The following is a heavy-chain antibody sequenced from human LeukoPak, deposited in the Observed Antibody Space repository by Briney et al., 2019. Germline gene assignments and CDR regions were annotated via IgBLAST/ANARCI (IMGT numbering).Heavy chain of an antibody. J-gene: IGHJ4*02. CDR3: ARGDAFSGDH. Sequence: GGSLRLSCAVSGFSFTNLWMSWVRQAPGRGLEWVANIHPEGNEKYHVESVKGRFTISRDNTKNLLFLQMNGLRVKDTAVYYCARGDAFSGDHWGQGTLVTVSS. V-gene: IGHV3-7*04. CDR2: IHPEGNEK. CDR1: GFSFTNLW.